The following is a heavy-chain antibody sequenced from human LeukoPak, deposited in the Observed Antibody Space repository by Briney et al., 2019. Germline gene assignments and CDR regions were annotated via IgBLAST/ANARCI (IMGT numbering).Heavy chain of an antibody. CDR3: ARDGPRGSSWPYNWFDP. Sequence: GASVKVSCKASGYTFTNYAMNWVRQAPGQGLEWMGWINTNTGNPTYAQGFTGRFVFSLDTSISTTYLQIGSLKAEDTAVYYCARDGPRGSSWPYNWFDPWGQGTLVTVSS. D-gene: IGHD6-13*01. J-gene: IGHJ5*02. CDR1: GYTFTNYA. CDR2: INTNTGNP. V-gene: IGHV7-4-1*01.